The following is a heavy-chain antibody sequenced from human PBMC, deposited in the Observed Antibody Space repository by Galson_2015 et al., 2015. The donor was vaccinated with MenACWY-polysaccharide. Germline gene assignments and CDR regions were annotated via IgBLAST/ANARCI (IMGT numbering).Heavy chain of an antibody. CDR2: INYSGST. CDR1: GGSISSYY. Sequence: SETLSLTCTVSGGSISSYYWNWIRQPPGKGLEWVGYINYSGSTNHNPSLKSRVTMSVDTFKNQFSLNLTSVTDADTAVYYCARAIAVAGQRRDFDLWGRGTLVTVSS. J-gene: IGHJ2*01. D-gene: IGHD6-19*01. V-gene: IGHV4-59*01. CDR3: ARAIAVAGQRRDFDL.